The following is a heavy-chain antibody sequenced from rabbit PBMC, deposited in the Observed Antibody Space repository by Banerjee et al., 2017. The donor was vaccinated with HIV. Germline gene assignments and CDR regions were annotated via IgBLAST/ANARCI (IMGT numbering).Heavy chain of an antibody. CDR3: ARDAGSYDYIDVYFNL. CDR1: GFSFSNSYD. D-gene: IGHD8-1*01. CDR2: IYTGNDKT. V-gene: IGHV1S45*01. Sequence: QEQLVESGGGLVKPGASLTLTCTASGFSFSNSYDMCWVRQAPGKGLEWIGCIYTGNDKTYYASWAKGRFTISKTSSTTVTLQMTSLTAADTATYFCARDAGSYDYIDVYFNLWGQGTLVT. J-gene: IGHJ4*01.